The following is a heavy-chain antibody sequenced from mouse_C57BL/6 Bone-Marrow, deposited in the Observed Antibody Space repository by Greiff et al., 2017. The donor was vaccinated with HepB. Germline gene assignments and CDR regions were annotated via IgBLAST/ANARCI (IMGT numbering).Heavy chain of an antibody. CDR3: TRGDYERNYFDY. J-gene: IGHJ2*01. D-gene: IGHD2-4*01. Sequence: EVKLVESGEGLVKPGGSLKLSCAASGFTFSSYAMSWVRQTPEKRLEWVAYISSGGDYIYYADTVKGRFTISRDNARNTLYLQMSSLKSEDTAMYYCTRGDYERNYFDYWGQGTTLTVSS. CDR1: GFTFSSYA. CDR2: ISSGGDYI. V-gene: IGHV5-9-1*02.